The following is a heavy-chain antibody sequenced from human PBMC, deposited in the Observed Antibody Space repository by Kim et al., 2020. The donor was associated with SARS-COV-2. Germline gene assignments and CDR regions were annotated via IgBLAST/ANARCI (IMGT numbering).Heavy chain of an antibody. V-gene: IGHV3-33*08. J-gene: IGHJ4*02. CDR1: GFTFSSYG. CDR2: IWYDGNPE. CDR3: VREGRASLDY. Sequence: GGSLRLSCAASGFTFSSYGIHWVRQAPGKGLEWVAVIWYDGNPEYYGDSVRGRFAITRDNSKNTVYQQRIRLKAEDTAVYYCVREGRASLDYWGQGTLVTVSS.